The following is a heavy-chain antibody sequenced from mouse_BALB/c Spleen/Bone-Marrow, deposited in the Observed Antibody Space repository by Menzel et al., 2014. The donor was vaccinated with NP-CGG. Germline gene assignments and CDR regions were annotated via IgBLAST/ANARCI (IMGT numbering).Heavy chain of an antibody. CDR3: ARGNYEAMDY. CDR1: GYTFTNYW. D-gene: IGHD2-1*01. J-gene: IGHJ4*01. V-gene: IGHV1-7*01. CDR2: INPSTGNT. Sequence: VQLQQSGAELAKPGASVKMSCKASGYTFTNYWMHWVKQRPGQGLEWIGYINPSTGNTEYNQKFKDKATLTADKASNTAFMQLSSLTSEDSAVYFCARGNYEAMDYWGQGTSVTVSS.